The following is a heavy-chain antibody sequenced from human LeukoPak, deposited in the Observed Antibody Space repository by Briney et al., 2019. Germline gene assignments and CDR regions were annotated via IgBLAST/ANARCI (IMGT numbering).Heavy chain of an antibody. CDR3: ARDLYYYGSGNYVPGFPDY. Sequence: GGSLTLSCAASGFTLSRYWVHWVRQAPGKGLVGFARIISGGSRTSYADSVKGRFTISRDNAKNSLYLQMSGLRVEDTAVYYCARDLYYYGSGNYVPGFPDYWGQGTLVTVSS. CDR1: GFTLSRYW. J-gene: IGHJ4*02. V-gene: IGHV3-74*01. CDR2: IISGGSRT. D-gene: IGHD3-10*01.